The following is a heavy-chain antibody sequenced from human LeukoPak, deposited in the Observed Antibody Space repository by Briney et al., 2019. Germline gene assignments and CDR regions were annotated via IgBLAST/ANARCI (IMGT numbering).Heavy chain of an antibody. J-gene: IGHJ6*03. D-gene: IGHD2-2*02. Sequence: GESLKISCKGSGYSFTSYWIGWVRQMPGKGLEGMGIIYPGDSDTRYSPSFQGQVTISADKSISTAYLQWSSLKASDTAMYYCARHRYQLLYNHYYYMDVWGKGTTVTVSS. V-gene: IGHV5-51*01. CDR1: GYSFTSYW. CDR3: ARHRYQLLYNHYYYMDV. CDR2: IYPGDSDT.